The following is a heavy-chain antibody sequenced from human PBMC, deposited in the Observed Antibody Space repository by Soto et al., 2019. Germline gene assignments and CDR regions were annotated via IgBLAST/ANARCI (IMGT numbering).Heavy chain of an antibody. D-gene: IGHD2-2*01. J-gene: IGHJ5*02. CDR1: GGSISSYY. CDR3: ARSSTSNKRKFDP. CDR2: IYYSGST. V-gene: IGHV4-59*01. Sequence: SETLSLTCTVSGGSISSYYWSWIRQPPGKGLEWIGYIYYSGSTNYNPSLKSRVTISVDTSKNQFSLKLSSVTAADTAVYYCARSSTSNKRKFDPWGQGTLVTVSS.